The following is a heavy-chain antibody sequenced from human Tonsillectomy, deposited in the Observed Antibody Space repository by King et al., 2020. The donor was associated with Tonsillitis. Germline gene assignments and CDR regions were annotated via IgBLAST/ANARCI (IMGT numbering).Heavy chain of an antibody. CDR1: GYTFTSYY. Sequence: VQLVESGAEVKKPGASVKVSCKASGYTFTSYYMHWVRQAPGQGLEWMGIINPSGGSTSYAQKFQGRVTMTRDTSTSTVYMELSSLRSEDTAVYYCARDREDIVVVVAATLYNWFDPWGQGTLVTVSS. CDR3: ARDREDIVVVVAATLYNWFDP. J-gene: IGHJ5*02. V-gene: IGHV1-46*01. CDR2: INPSGGST. D-gene: IGHD2-15*01.